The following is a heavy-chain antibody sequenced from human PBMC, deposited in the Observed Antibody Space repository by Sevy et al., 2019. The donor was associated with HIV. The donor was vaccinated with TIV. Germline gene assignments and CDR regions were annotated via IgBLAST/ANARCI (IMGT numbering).Heavy chain of an antibody. Sequence: GGSLRRSCAASGFTFSDYGMSWVRQAPGKGLEWVSSISSSSTYIYYADLAKGRFTISRDNAKNSLYLQMNSLRAEDTAVYYCAKNYDASGYYYFDYWGQGTLVTVSS. CDR2: ISSSSTYI. CDR3: AKNYDASGYYYFDY. J-gene: IGHJ4*02. D-gene: IGHD3-22*01. V-gene: IGHV3-21*01. CDR1: GFTFSDYG.